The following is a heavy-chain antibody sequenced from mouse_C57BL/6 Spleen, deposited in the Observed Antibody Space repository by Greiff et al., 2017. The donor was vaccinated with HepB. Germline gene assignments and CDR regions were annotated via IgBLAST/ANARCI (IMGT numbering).Heavy chain of an antibody. V-gene: IGHV3-1*01. CDR2: ISYSGST. CDR3: ARGVVAHWYFDV. CDR1: GYSITSGYD. D-gene: IGHD1-1*01. Sequence: EVKLVESGPGMVKPSQSLSLTCTVTGYSITSGYDWHWIRHFPGNKLEWMGYISYSGSTNYNPSLKSRISITHDTSKNHFFLKLNSVTTEDTATYYCARGVVAHWYFDVWGTGTTVTVSS. J-gene: IGHJ1*03.